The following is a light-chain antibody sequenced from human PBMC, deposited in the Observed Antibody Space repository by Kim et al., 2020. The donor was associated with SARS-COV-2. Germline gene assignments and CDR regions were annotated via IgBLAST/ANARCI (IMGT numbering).Light chain of an antibody. CDR2: KAS. CDR1: QSISSW. J-gene: IGKJ2*03. V-gene: IGKV1-5*03. CDR3: QQYNSYPYS. Sequence: DIQMTQSPSTLSASVGDRVTITCRASQSISSWLAWYQQKPGKAPKLLISKASSLESGVPSRFSGSGSGTEFTLIINTLQPDDFAIYYCQQYNSYPYSFGQGTKLEI.